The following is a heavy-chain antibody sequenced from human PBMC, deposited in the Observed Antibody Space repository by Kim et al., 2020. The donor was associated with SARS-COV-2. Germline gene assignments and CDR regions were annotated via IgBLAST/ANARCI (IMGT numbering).Heavy chain of an antibody. Sequence: SLKSRVTISVDTSKNQFSLKLSSVTAADTAVYYCARRVRGFREHRAFDYWGQGTLVTVSS. V-gene: IGHV4-30-2*04. D-gene: IGHD1-26*01. CDR3: ARRVRGFREHRAFDY. J-gene: IGHJ4*02.